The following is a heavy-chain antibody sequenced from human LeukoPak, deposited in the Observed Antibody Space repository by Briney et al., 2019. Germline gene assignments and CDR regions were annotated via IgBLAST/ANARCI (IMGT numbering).Heavy chain of an antibody. CDR2: INHSGST. V-gene: IGHV4-34*01. CDR3: ARHRGYCTNGVCYKAFDY. J-gene: IGHJ4*02. D-gene: IGHD2-8*01. CDR1: GGSFSGYY. Sequence: SETLSLTCAVYGGSFSGYYWSWIRQPPGKGLEWIGEINHSGSTNYNPSLKSRVTISVDTSKNQFSLKLSSVTAADTAVYYCARHRGYCTNGVCYKAFDYWGQGTLVTVSS.